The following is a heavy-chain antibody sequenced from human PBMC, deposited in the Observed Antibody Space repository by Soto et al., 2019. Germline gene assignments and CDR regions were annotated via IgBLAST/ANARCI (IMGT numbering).Heavy chain of an antibody. V-gene: IGHV3-74*01. D-gene: IGHD2-2*01. J-gene: IGHJ6*02. CDR3: AREVAPTTLPPSSLMDV. Sequence: PGGSLRLSCAASGFSISSHWMHWARRAPGKGLEWVSRINSDESSTSYGDSVKGRFTISRDNAKNMLYLQMNSLRAEDTAVYYCAREVAPTTLPPSSLMDVWGQGTTVTVSS. CDR2: INSDESST. CDR1: GFSISSHW.